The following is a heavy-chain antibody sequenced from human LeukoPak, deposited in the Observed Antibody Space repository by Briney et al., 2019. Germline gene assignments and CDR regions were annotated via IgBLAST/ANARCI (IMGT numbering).Heavy chain of an antibody. D-gene: IGHD5-18*01. Sequence: GASVKVSCKASGGTFSSYAISWVRQAPGQGLEWMGRIIPILGIANYAQKFQGRVTITADKSTSTAYMELSSLRSEDTAVYYCAGVDTAMVIDYWGKGTLVTVSS. V-gene: IGHV1-69*04. CDR3: AGVDTAMVIDY. J-gene: IGHJ4*02. CDR2: IIPILGIA. CDR1: GGTFSSYA.